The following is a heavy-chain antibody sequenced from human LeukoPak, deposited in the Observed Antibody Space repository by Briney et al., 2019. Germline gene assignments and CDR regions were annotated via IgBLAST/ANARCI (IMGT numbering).Heavy chain of an antibody. D-gene: IGHD6-19*01. CDR3: SGRSGFSSIY. CDR1: GFSFSTHW. CDR2: IKPDGSDR. J-gene: IGHJ4*02. Sequence: PGGSLRLSCAASGFSFSTHWMNWVPQAPGGGLEWLANIKPDGSDRYYVDSVRGRFTISRDNAKNLVYLQIDSLRTEDTGVYYCSGRSGFSSIYWGQGTLVKVSS. V-gene: IGHV3-7*01.